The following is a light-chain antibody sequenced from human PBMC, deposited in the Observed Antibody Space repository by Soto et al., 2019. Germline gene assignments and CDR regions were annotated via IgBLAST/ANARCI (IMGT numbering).Light chain of an antibody. CDR2: EVS. J-gene: IGLJ1*01. CDR1: SSDVGSYIL. Sequence: QSVLTQPASVSGSPGQSITISCTGTSSDVGSYILVSWYQQHPGKAPKLMIYEVSKRPSGVSNRFSGSKSGNTASLTISGLQAEDEADYYCCSYAGSTSGYVFGTGTKVTVL. CDR3: CSYAGSTSGYV. V-gene: IGLV2-23*02.